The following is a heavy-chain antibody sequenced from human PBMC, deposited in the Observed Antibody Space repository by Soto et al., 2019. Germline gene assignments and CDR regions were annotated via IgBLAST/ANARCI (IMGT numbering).Heavy chain of an antibody. CDR3: AREWGRFDY. D-gene: IGHD3-16*01. Sequence: GGSLRLSCAASGFTFSSYWMHSVRQAPGKGLVWVSCINSDGSSTSYADSVKGRFTISRDNAKNTLYLQMNSLRAEDTAVYYRAREWGRFDYWGQGTLVTVSS. CDR1: GFTFSSYW. V-gene: IGHV3-74*01. CDR2: INSDGSST. J-gene: IGHJ4*02.